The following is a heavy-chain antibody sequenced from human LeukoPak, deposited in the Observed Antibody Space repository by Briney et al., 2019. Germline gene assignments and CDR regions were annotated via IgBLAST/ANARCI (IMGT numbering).Heavy chain of an antibody. Sequence: GESLKISCKSSGYSFTSYWIGWVRQMPGKGLEWMGIIYPGDSDTRYSPSFQGQVTISADKSISTAYLQWSSLKASDTAMYYCASTNLLGYCSSTSCDFDYWGQGALVTVSS. D-gene: IGHD2-2*01. CDR1: GYSFTSYW. J-gene: IGHJ4*02. V-gene: IGHV5-51*01. CDR3: ASTNLLGYCSSTSCDFDY. CDR2: IYPGDSDT.